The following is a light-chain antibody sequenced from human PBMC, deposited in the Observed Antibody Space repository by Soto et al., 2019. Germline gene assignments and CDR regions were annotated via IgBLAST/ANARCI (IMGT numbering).Light chain of an antibody. CDR1: QSVSNNY. V-gene: IGKV3-20*01. J-gene: IGKJ4*01. Sequence: IVMTQSPATLSVSPGERATLSCRASQSVSNNYLAWYQQKPGQAPRLLIYGASNRATGIPDRFSGSGSATDFTLTISRLEPEDFAVYFCQQSGSSPLTFGGGTKVEIK. CDR2: GAS. CDR3: QQSGSSPLT.